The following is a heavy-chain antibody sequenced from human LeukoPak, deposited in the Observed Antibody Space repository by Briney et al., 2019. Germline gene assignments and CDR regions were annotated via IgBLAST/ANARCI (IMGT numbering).Heavy chain of an antibody. D-gene: IGHD3-10*01. CDR3: ARDSGTTGEVKFDP. Sequence: TSSETLSLTCTVSGGSISSYYWSWIRQPAGPALEWIGRIYTSGTITYNPSLKSRVTMSVDTSKNQFSLKLSSVTAADTAVYYCARDSGTTGEVKFDPWGQGTLVTVSS. CDR1: GGSISSYY. J-gene: IGHJ5*02. V-gene: IGHV4-4*07. CDR2: IYTSGTI.